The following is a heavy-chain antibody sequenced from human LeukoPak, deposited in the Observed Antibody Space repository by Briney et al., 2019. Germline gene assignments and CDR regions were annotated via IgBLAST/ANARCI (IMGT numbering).Heavy chain of an antibody. CDR3: ARDRKNWGFLTPLFRKEGGYFDY. CDR2: IIPIFGTA. Sequence: VASVKVSCKASGGTFSSYAISWVRQAPGQGLEWMGGIIPIFGTANYAQKFQGRVTITADESTSTAYMELSSLRSEDTAVYYCARDRKNWGFLTPLFRKEGGYFDYWGQGTLVTVSS. CDR1: GGTFSSYA. V-gene: IGHV1-69*13. J-gene: IGHJ4*02. D-gene: IGHD7-27*01.